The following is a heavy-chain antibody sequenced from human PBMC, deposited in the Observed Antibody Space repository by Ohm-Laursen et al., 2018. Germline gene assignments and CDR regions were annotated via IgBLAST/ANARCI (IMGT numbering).Heavy chain of an antibody. Sequence: SLRLSCAASGFTFSGYWMTWVRQAPGKGLEWVAYIKQDGSDKYYVDSVKGRFTISRDNAKNSVYLQMNSLRAEDTGVYYCASKKPEGFDYWGQGTLVTVSS. CDR2: IKQDGSDK. CDR3: ASKKPEGFDY. CDR1: GFTFSGYW. V-gene: IGHV3-7*01. J-gene: IGHJ4*02.